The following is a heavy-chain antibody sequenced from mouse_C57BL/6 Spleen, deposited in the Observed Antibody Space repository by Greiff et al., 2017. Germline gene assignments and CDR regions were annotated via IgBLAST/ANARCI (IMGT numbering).Heavy chain of an antibody. CDR2: ISDGGSYT. D-gene: IGHD1-1*01. V-gene: IGHV5-4*01. Sequence: EVKLMESGGGLVKPGGSLKLSCAASGFTFSSYAMSWVRQTPEKRLEWVATISDGGSYTYYPDNVKGRFTISRDNAKNNLYLQMSHLKSEDTAMYYCAREGIHITYDYWGQGTTLTVSS. CDR3: AREGIHITYDY. CDR1: GFTFSSYA. J-gene: IGHJ2*01.